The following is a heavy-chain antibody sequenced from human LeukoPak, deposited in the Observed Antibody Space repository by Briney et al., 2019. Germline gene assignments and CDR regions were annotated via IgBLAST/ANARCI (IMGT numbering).Heavy chain of an antibody. CDR3: ARRGSGTTWAFDI. D-gene: IGHD1-1*01. Sequence: GESLKISCQGSGYNFTNYWIGWVRQMPGKGLEWMGIFYPGDSDTRYSPSFQGQVTISGDKSISTAYLQWSSLKASDTAMYYCARRGSGTTWAFDIWGQGTMVTVFS. CDR2: FYPGDSDT. CDR1: GYNFTNYW. J-gene: IGHJ3*02. V-gene: IGHV5-51*01.